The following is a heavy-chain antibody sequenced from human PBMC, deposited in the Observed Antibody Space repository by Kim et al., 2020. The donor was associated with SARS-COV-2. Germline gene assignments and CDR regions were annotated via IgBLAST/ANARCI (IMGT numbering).Heavy chain of an antibody. V-gene: IGHV4-59*08. CDR3: ARAGIQLWPYYYYMDV. CDR1: GGSISSYY. D-gene: IGHD5-18*01. J-gene: IGHJ6*03. CDR2: IFYSGST. Sequence: SETLSLTCTVSGGSISSYYWSWSRQPPGKGLEWIGYIFYSGSTNYNPTPKSRDTITVDTSKNQFSLKLSSVTAADTAVYYCARAGIQLWPYYYYMDVWGKGPPVTVSS.